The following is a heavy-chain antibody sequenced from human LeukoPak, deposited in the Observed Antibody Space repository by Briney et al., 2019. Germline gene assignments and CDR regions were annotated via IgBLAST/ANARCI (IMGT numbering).Heavy chain of an antibody. V-gene: IGHV3-48*03. CDR3: ARVLWFGELLPDY. CDR1: GFTFSSYE. CDR2: ISSSGSTI. D-gene: IGHD3-10*01. Sequence: GGSLRLSCAASGFTFSSYERNWVRQAPGKGLEWVSYISSSGSTIYYADSVKGRFTISRDNAKNSLYLQMNSLRAEDTAVYYCARVLWFGELLPDYWGQGTLVTVSS. J-gene: IGHJ4*02.